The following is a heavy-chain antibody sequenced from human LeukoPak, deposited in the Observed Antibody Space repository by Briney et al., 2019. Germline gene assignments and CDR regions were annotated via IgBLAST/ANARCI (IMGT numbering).Heavy chain of an antibody. CDR2: TWYDGSNK. V-gene: IGHV3-33*01. J-gene: IGHJ4*02. CDR1: GFTFNTYG. D-gene: IGHD2-15*01. CDR3: ARVRYCSSGSCYAFLDY. Sequence: PGESLRLSCAASGFTFNTYGMHWVRQAPAKGLERVAVTWYDGSNKYYADSVKGRFTISRDNSQNTLYLQMSSLRAEDTAVYYCARVRYCSSGSCYAFLDYWGQGTLVTVSS.